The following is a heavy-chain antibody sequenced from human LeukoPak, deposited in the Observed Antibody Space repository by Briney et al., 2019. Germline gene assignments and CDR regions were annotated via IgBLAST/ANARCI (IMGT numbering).Heavy chain of an antibody. D-gene: IGHD3-3*01. V-gene: IGHV1-2*02. Sequence: GASVKVSCKAFGYTFTSNYMHWVRQAPGQGPEWMGVISPSGGSTAYAQKFQGRVTMTRDTSISTAYMELSRLRSDDTAVHYCARGIRITIFGVVPNYYMDVWGKGTTVTVSS. J-gene: IGHJ6*03. CDR1: GYTFTSNY. CDR3: ARGIRITIFGVVPNYYMDV. CDR2: ISPSGGST.